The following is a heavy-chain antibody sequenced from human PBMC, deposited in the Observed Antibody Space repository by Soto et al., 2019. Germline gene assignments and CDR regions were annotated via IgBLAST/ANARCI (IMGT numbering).Heavy chain of an antibody. CDR3: ANWYSGNPPYFLH. D-gene: IGHD1-26*01. CDR2: IGESGTNT. Sequence: EVQLLESGGGLVQPGGSLRLSCADSGFTFSTYAMSWVRQAPGKGLEWVSTIGESGTNTYYADSVKGRFTISRDNSKNTLYLQMISLRAEDTALYYCANWYSGNPPYFLHWGEGTLVTVSS. V-gene: IGHV3-23*01. CDR1: GFTFSTYA. J-gene: IGHJ1*01.